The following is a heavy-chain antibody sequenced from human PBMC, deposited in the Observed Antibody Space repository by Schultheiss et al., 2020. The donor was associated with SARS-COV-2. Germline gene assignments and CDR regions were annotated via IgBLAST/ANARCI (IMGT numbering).Heavy chain of an antibody. CDR1: GFTFSSYE. J-gene: IGHJ6*02. V-gene: IGHV3-7*03. CDR2: IKQDGSEK. D-gene: IGHD6-19*01. CDR3: ARDYSSGYLYYYYGMDV. Sequence: GESLKISCAASGFTFSSYEMNWVRQAPGKGLEWVANIKQDGSEKYYVDSVKGRFTISRDNAKNSLYLQMNSLRAEDTAVYYCARDYSSGYLYYYYGMDVWGQGTTVTVSS.